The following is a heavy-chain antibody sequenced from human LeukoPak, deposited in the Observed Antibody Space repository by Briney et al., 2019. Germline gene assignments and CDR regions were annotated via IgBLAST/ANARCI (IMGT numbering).Heavy chain of an antibody. Sequence: PSETLSLTCTVSGGSISSSSYYWGWIRQPPGKGLEWIGSIYYSGSPYYNPSLKSRVTISIDTSKNQFSLKLSSVTAADTAVYYCARHPIAIVETWDYYYYYMDVWGKGTSVTVSS. D-gene: IGHD3-22*01. CDR3: ARHPIAIVETWDYYYYYMDV. V-gene: IGHV4-39*01. J-gene: IGHJ6*03. CDR1: GGSISSSSYY. CDR2: IYYSGSP.